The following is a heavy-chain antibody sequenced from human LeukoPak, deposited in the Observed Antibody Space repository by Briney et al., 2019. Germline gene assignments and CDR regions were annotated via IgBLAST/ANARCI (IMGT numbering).Heavy chain of an antibody. V-gene: IGHV3-7*01. J-gene: IGHJ4*02. CDR3: ARDRLAAGTGDY. CDR2: IKQDGSEK. D-gene: IGHD6-13*01. Sequence: GGSLRLSCAASGFTFSSYWMSWVRQAPGKGLEWVANIKQDGSEKYYVDSVKGRFTISRDNHKNSLYVQMNSLRAEDTAVYDCARDRLAAGTGDYWGQGTMVGVSS. CDR1: GFTFSSYW.